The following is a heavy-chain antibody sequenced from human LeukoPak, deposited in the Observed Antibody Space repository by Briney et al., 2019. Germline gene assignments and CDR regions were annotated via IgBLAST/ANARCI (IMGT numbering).Heavy chain of an antibody. CDR3: AGDGSPTFYYYYMDV. CDR2: ISSKSKSI. V-gene: IGHV3-48*01. Sequence: GGSLRLSCAASGFTFSEYSMNWVRQAPGKGLEWVSYISSKSKSIYYADSVKGRFTISRDNGKNPLSLQMNSLTAEDTAMYYCAGDGSPTFYYYYMDVWGKGTTVTVSS. D-gene: IGHD2/OR15-2a*01. CDR1: GFTFSEYS. J-gene: IGHJ6*03.